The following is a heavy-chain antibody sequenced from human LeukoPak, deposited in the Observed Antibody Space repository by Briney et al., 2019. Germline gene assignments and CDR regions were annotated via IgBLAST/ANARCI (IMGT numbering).Heavy chain of an antibody. V-gene: IGHV3-7*01. CDR3: ARSTRQYYFDY. CDR2: IKQDGSEK. J-gene: IGHJ4*02. D-gene: IGHD4-11*01. Sequence: GGSLRLSCAASGLIFSSYNMNWVRQAPGKGLEWVANIKQDGSEKYYVDSVKGRFTISRDNAKNSLYLQMNSLRAEDTAVYYCARSTRQYYFDYWGQGTLVTVSS. CDR1: GLIFSSYN.